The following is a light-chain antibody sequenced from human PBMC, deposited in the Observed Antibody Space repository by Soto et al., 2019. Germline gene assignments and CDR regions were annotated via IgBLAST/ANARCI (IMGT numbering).Light chain of an antibody. CDR1: SSNIGAGYE. CDR2: ENN. J-gene: IGLJ1*01. CDR3: QSYDSSLSGYV. V-gene: IGLV1-40*01. Sequence: QTVVTQPPSVSEAPGQRVTISCTGSSSNIGAGYEAHWYQQVQGTAPKLLIYENNNRPSGVPDRFSGSKSGTSASLAITGLQAEDEAEYYCQSYDSSLSGYVFGTGTKVTVL.